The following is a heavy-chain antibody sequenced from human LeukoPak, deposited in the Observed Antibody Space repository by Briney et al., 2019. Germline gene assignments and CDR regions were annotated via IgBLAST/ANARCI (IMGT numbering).Heavy chain of an antibody. V-gene: IGHV3-64*01. D-gene: IGHD3-10*01. CDR3: ARAWRRSGSYKGPLDY. Sequence: PGGSLRLSCAASGFTFSSYAMHWVRQAPGKGLEYVSAISSNGGSTYYANSVKGRFTISRDNSKNTLYLQMGSLRAEDMAVYYCARAWRRSGSYKGPLDYWGQGTLVTVSS. J-gene: IGHJ4*02. CDR2: ISSNGGST. CDR1: GFTFSSYA.